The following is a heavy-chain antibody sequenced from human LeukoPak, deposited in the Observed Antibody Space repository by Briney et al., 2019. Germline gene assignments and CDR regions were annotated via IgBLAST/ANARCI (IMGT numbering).Heavy chain of an antibody. J-gene: IGHJ4*02. CDR2: IDPSDAYT. CDR3: ARRIEAGATSPFDY. D-gene: IGHD1-26*01. V-gene: IGHV5-10-1*01. Sequence: GESLKISCQGSGYSFTTLYISWVRQMPGKGLELMGRIDPSDAYTDYSPAFEGHVTISVDQSINTAFLQCSSLKASDTATYYCARRIEAGATSPFDYWGQGPLVTVSS. CDR1: GYSFTTLY.